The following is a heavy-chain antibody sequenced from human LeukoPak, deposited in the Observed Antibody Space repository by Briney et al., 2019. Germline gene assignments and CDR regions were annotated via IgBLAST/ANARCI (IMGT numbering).Heavy chain of an antibody. Sequence: GGSLRLSCAASGFTFGSYSMNWVRQAPGKGLEWVSSISSSSSYIYYADSVKGRFTISRDNAKNSLYLQMNSLRAEDTAVYYCAREQDCSGGSCYSSGFDYWGQGTLVTVSS. D-gene: IGHD2-15*01. CDR1: GFTFGSYS. CDR2: ISSSSSYI. CDR3: AREQDCSGGSCYSSGFDY. V-gene: IGHV3-21*01. J-gene: IGHJ4*02.